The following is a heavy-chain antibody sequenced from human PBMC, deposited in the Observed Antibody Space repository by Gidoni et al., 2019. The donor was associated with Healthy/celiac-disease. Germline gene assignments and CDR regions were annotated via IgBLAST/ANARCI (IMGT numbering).Heavy chain of an antibody. Sequence: QVQLVQSGAEVKKPGSSVKVSCKASGGTFSSYAISWVRQAPGQGLEWMGGIIPIFGTANYAQKFQGRVTITADESTSTAYMELSSLRSEDTAVYYCARGVVVVPAASPGYYYYMDVWGKGTTVTVSS. CDR2: IIPIFGTA. CDR3: ARGVVVVPAASPGYYYYMDV. D-gene: IGHD2-2*01. V-gene: IGHV1-69*01. CDR1: GGTFSSYA. J-gene: IGHJ6*03.